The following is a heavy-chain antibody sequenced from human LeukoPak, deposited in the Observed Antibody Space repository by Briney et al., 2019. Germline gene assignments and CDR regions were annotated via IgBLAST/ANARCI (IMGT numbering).Heavy chain of an antibody. Sequence: SETLSLTCTVSGGSISSYYWSWIRQPPGKGLEWIGYIYYSGSTNYNPSLKSRVTISVDTSKNQFSLKLSSVIAADTAVYYCARDTAAAGFDYWGQGTLVTVSS. D-gene: IGHD6-13*01. CDR2: IYYSGST. CDR1: GGSISSYY. V-gene: IGHV4-59*01. CDR3: ARDTAAAGFDY. J-gene: IGHJ4*02.